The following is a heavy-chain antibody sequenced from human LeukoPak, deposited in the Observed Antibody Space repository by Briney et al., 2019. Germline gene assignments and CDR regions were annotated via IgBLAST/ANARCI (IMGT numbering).Heavy chain of an antibody. CDR1: GGTFSSYG. V-gene: IGHV1-18*01. CDR2: ISAYNGNT. CDR3: AGTSGGLMVYAPTY. D-gene: IGHD2-8*01. J-gene: IGHJ4*02. Sequence: GASVKVSCKASGGTFSSYGISWVRQAPGQGLEWMGWISAYNGNTNYAQKLQGRVTMTTDTSTSTAYVELRSLRSDDTAVYYCAGTSGGLMVYAPTYWGQGTLVTVSS.